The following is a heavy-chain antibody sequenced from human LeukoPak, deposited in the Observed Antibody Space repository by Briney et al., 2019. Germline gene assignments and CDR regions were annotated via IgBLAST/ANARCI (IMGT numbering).Heavy chain of an antibody. CDR1: RFTFKNYA. D-gene: IGHD4-17*01. Sequence: GGSLRLSCAASRFTFKNYAMHWVRQAPGKGLEWVTFISYDESKIYYIDSVKGRFTISRDNSKNTLYLQMNDLRTEDTAVYYCVKGRGYTVTAIGYMDVWGEGTTVTVSS. CDR3: VKGRGYTVTAIGYMDV. CDR2: ISYDESKI. J-gene: IGHJ6*03. V-gene: IGHV3-30*04.